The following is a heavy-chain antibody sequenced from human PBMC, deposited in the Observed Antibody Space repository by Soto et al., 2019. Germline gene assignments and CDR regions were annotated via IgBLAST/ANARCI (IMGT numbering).Heavy chain of an antibody. V-gene: IGHV4-39*01. CDR1: GGSISSSSYY. D-gene: IGHD3-3*01. J-gene: IGHJ3*02. CDR3: ASRLVTIFGVVTRDDAFDI. Sequence: SETLSLTCTVSGGSISSSSYYWGWIRQPPGKGLEWIGSIYYSGSTYYNPSLKSRVTISVDTSKNQFSLKLSSVTAADTAVYYCASRLVTIFGVVTRDDAFDIWGQEPWSP. CDR2: IYYSGST.